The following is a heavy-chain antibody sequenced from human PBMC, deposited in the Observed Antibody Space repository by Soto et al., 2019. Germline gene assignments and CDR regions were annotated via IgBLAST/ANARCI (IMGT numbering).Heavy chain of an antibody. V-gene: IGHV1-69*06. J-gene: IGHJ6*02. CDR1: GGTFSSYA. Sequence: SVKVSCKASGGTFSSYAISWVRQAPGQGLEWMGGIIPIFGTANYAQKFQGRVTITADKSTSTAYMELSSLRSEDTAVYYCARGHPVTMVRGVIINGYYYYGMDVWGQGTTVTVSS. D-gene: IGHD3-10*01. CDR2: IIPIFGTA. CDR3: ARGHPVTMVRGVIINGYYYYGMDV.